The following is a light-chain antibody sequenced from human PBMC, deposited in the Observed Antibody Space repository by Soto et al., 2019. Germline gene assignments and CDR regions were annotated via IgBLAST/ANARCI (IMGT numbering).Light chain of an antibody. CDR2: GAS. CDR1: QGVSSN. CDR3: QQYNNWPRT. J-gene: IGKJ1*01. Sequence: EIVMTQSPATLSVSPGERATLSCRASQGVSSNLAWYLQKPGQTPRLLIYGASTRATGIPARFSGSGSGTEFTLTISSLQSEDFAVFYCQQYNNWPRTFGQGTKVEIK. V-gene: IGKV3-15*01.